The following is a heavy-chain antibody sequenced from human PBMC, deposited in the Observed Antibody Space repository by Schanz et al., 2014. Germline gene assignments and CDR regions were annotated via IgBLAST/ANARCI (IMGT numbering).Heavy chain of an antibody. CDR3: ARGASRDYFAMDV. J-gene: IGHJ6*02. CDR1: GFTFSDFG. CDR2: IKQDGIEK. V-gene: IGHV3-7*01. Sequence: VQLVESGGAVVQPGGSLRLSCAATGFTFSDFGMHWVRQASGKGLEWVANIKQDGIEKYYVDSVKGRFTISRDNAKNSLYLQMNSLTADDTAVYYCARGASRDYFAMDVWGQGTTVTVSS.